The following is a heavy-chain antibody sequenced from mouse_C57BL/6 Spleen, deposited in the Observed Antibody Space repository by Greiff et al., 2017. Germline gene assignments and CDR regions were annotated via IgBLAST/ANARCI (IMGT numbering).Heavy chain of an antibody. D-gene: IGHD3-3*01. CDR2: INPNNGGT. CDR1: GYTFTDYN. CDR3: LLGGYFDV. V-gene: IGHV1-22*01. J-gene: IGHJ1*03. Sequence: VQLQQSGPELVKPGASVKMSCKASGYTFTDYNMHWVKQSHGKSLEWIGYINPNNGGTSYNQKFKGKATLTVNKSSSTASMELRSLTSEDSAVYYCLLGGYFDVWGTGTTVTVSS.